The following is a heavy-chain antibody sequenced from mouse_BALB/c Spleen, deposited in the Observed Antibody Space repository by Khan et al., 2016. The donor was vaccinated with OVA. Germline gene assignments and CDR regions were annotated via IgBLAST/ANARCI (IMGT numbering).Heavy chain of an antibody. D-gene: IGHD1-2*01. V-gene: IGHV3-2*02. CDR2: ISYSGST. Sequence: EVELVESGPGLVKPSQSLSLTCTVSGYSFTSGYGWNWIRQFPGNKLEWMGYISYSGSTNYTPSLKSRISITRDTSKNQFFLQLNSVTTEDTATYYCARTARIKYWGQGTTLTVSS. CDR3: ARTARIKY. J-gene: IGHJ2*01. CDR1: GYSFTSGYG.